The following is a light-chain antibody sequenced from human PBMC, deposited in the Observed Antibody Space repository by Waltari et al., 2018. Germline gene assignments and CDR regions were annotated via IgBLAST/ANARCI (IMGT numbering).Light chain of an antibody. Sequence: WSLHHPCKAPKRMIHDVNGRPSGVSSRFSGSKSGNTASLTISGLQAEDEAIYYCNSYTSGRTWVFGGGTRLTVL. J-gene: IGLJ3*02. CDR2: DVN. V-gene: IGLV2-14*03. CDR3: NSYTSGRTWV.